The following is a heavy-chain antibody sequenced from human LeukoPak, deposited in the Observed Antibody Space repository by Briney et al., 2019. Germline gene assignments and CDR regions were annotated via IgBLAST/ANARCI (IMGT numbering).Heavy chain of an antibody. J-gene: IGHJ4*02. V-gene: IGHV4-39*01. CDR3: ARREYSSSDTDY. CDR2: IYYSGST. Sequence: GSLRLSCAASGFTVSGNYMSWVRQPPGKGLEWIGSIYYSGSTYYNPSLKSRVTISVDTSKNQFSLKLSSVTAADTAVYYCARREYSSSDTDYWGQGTLVTVSS. D-gene: IGHD6-6*01. CDR1: GFTVSGNY.